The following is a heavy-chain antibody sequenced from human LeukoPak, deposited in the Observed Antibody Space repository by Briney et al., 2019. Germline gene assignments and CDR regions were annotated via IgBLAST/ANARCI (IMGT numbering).Heavy chain of an antibody. V-gene: IGHV3-48*03. J-gene: IGHJ6*03. CDR2: ISSGGSTI. CDR3: AKGKWELSFDYYYYYMDV. Sequence: PGGSPRLSCAASGFTFSSFEMKWVRQAPGKGLEWVSYISSGGSTIYYADSVKGRFTISRDNAKNSLYLQMNSLRAEDTAVYYCAKGKWELSFDYYYYYMDVWGKGTTVTISS. D-gene: IGHD1-26*01. CDR1: GFTFSSFE.